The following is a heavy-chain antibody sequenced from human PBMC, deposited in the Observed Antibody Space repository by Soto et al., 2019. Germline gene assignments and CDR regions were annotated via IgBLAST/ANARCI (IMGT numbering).Heavy chain of an antibody. CDR1: GGSMSSRSYY. CDR3: AKLLGGVTEAIDYFDY. Sequence: SGTLSLTCTVSGGSMSSRSYYWGWIRQPPGKGLEWIGSIYYSGSTYYNPSLKSRITMSVDTSKNQFSLKLSSVTAADTAVYYCAKLLGGVTEAIDYFDYWGQGTLVTVSS. J-gene: IGHJ4*02. V-gene: IGHV4-39*01. D-gene: IGHD2-15*01. CDR2: IYYSGST.